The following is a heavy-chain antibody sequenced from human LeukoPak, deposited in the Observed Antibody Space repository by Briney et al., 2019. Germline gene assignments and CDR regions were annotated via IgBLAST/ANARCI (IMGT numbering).Heavy chain of an antibody. D-gene: IGHD3-22*01. CDR2: IRSKAYGGTT. J-gene: IGHJ4*02. CDR1: GFTFGDYA. V-gene: IGHV3-49*04. CDR3: TWSLLGYYDSSGYSFDY. Sequence: GRSLRLSCTASGFTFGDYAMSWVRQAPGKGLEWVGFIRSKAYGGTTEYAASVKGRFTISRDDSKSIAYLQMNSLKTEDTAVYYCTWSLLGYYDSSGYSFDYWGQGTLVTVSS.